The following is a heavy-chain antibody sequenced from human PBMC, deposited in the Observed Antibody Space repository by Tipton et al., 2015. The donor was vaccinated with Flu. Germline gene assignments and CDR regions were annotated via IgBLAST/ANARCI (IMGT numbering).Heavy chain of an antibody. V-gene: IGHV3-21*01. CDR1: GFTFSSYS. J-gene: IGHJ4*02. Sequence: SLRLSCAASGFTFSSYSMSWVRQAPGKGLEWVSSLTSSSSYIYYADSLKGRFTISRDNAKDSLYLQMNSLRAEDTAVYYCAREGNYYGSGWGSVIDYWGQGTLVTVSS. CDR2: LTSSSSYI. CDR3: AREGNYYGSGWGSVIDY. D-gene: IGHD3-10*01.